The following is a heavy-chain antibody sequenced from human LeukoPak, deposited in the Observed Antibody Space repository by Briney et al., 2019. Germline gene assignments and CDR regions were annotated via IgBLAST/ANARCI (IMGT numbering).Heavy chain of an antibody. CDR2: ISSSGSTI. V-gene: IGHV3-48*03. CDR1: GFTFSSYE. Sequence: GGSLRLSCAASGFTFSSYEMNWVRQAPGKELEWVSYISSSGSTIYYADSVKGRFTISRDNAKNSLYLQMNSLRAEDTAVYYCARAVRYFDWLMGGSYFDYWGQGTLVTVSS. D-gene: IGHD3-9*01. CDR3: ARAVRYFDWLMGGSYFDY. J-gene: IGHJ4*02.